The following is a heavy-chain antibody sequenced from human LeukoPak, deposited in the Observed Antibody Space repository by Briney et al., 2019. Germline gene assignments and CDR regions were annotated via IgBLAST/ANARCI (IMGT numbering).Heavy chain of an antibody. D-gene: IGHD1-1*01. CDR2: INHSGST. CDR1: GGSISSGGYY. V-gene: IGHV4-31*03. Sequence: SQTLSLTCTVSGGSISSGGYYWSWIRQPPGKGLEWIGEINHSGSTNYNPSLKSRVTISVDTSKNQFSLNLNSVTAADTAVYYCANGRRGAARNGNWFDPWGQGTLVTVSS. CDR3: ANGRRGAARNGNWFDP. J-gene: IGHJ5*02.